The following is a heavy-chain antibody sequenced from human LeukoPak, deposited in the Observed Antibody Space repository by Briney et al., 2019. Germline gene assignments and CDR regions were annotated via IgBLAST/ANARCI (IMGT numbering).Heavy chain of an antibody. V-gene: IGHV5-51*01. Sequence: GESLKISCKGSGYSFTSYWIGWVRQMPGKGLEWMGXXXXXDSDTRYXPSFQGQVTISADKSRSTAYLQWSSLKASDTAMYYCAXXLDRAIXXXXXXFXXWGQGTLVTVSS. CDR2: XXXXDSDT. CDR1: GYSFTSYW. CDR3: AXXLDRAIXXXXXXFXX. D-gene: IGHD2-2*03. J-gene: IGHJ4*02.